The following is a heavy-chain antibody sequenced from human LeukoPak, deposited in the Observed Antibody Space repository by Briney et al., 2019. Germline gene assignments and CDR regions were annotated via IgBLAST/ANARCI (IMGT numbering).Heavy chain of an antibody. D-gene: IGHD3-10*02. CDR3: GRTYGRGLPHQNWFDP. CDR1: GGSISSSSYH. Sequence: SETLSLTCTVSGGSISSSSYHWGWIRQPPGKGLEWIGSIYYSGSTYYNPSLKSRVTISVDTSKNQFSLKLSSVTAADTAVYYCGRTYGRGLPHQNWFDPWGQGTLVTVSS. V-gene: IGHV4-39*01. J-gene: IGHJ5*02. CDR2: IYYSGST.